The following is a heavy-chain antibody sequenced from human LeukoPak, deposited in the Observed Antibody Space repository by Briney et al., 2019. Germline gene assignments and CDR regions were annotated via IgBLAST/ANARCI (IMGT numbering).Heavy chain of an antibody. CDR1: GFTFSTYS. Sequence: GGSLRLSCAASGFTFSTYSFNWVRQAPGKGLEWVSSISSSIIYIYYADSVKGRFTISRDNAKNSLYLQMNSLRAEDTAVYYCAREGYCSSTSCYVVGYYYYMDVWGKGTTVTVSS. J-gene: IGHJ6*03. V-gene: IGHV3-21*01. CDR2: ISSSIIYI. CDR3: AREGYCSSTSCYVVGYYYYMDV. D-gene: IGHD2-2*01.